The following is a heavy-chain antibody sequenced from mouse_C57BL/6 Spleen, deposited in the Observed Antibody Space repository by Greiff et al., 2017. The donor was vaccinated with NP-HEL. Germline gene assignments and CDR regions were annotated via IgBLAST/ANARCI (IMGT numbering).Heavy chain of an antibody. CDR1: GYTFTDYY. CDR2: IYPGSGNT. J-gene: IGHJ4*01. V-gene: IGHV1-76*01. D-gene: IGHD4-1*01. CDR3: ARGVGRPYAMDY. Sequence: QVQLQQSGAELVRPGASVKLSCKASGYTFTDYYINWVKQRPGQGLEWIARIYPGSGNTYYNEKFKGKATLTAEKSSSTAYMQLSSLTSEDSAVYFCARGVGRPYAMDYWGQGTSVTVSS.